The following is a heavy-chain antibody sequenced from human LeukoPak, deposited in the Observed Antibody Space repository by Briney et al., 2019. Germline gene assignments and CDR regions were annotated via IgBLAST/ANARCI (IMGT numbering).Heavy chain of an antibody. D-gene: IGHD2-2*01. J-gene: IGHJ4*02. CDR1: GFTFSSYW. CDR2: INTDGSST. Sequence: GGSLRLSCAASGFTFSSYWMHWVRQAPGKGLVWFSRINTDGSSTSYADSVKGRFTISRDNAKNTLYLQMNSLRAEDTAVYYCAREATGVVPAAPLDYWGQGTLVTVSS. CDR3: AREATGVVPAAPLDY. V-gene: IGHV3-74*01.